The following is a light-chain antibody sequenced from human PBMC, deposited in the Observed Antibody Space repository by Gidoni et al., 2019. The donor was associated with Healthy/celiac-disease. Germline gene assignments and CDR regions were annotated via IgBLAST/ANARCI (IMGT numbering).Light chain of an antibody. CDR3: QQYGSSPLT. CDR2: GAS. V-gene: IGKV3-20*01. CDR1: QSVRSSY. J-gene: IGKJ4*01. Sequence: EIVLTHSPGTLSLSPGERATLSCSASQSVRSSYLAWYQQKPGQAPRLLIYGASSRATGIPDRFSGSGSGTDFTLTISRLEPEDFAVYYCQQYGSSPLTFGGGTKVEIK.